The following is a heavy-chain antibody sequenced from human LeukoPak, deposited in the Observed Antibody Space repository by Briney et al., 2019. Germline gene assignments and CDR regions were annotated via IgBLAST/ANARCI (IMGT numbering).Heavy chain of an antibody. CDR1: GFTFSNYG. D-gene: IGHD3-16*01. V-gene: IGHV3-30*14. Sequence: GGSLRLSCAASGFTFSNYGIHWVRQAPGKGLEWVALISYDGSNTWYADSVKGRFTISRDNSKNTVYLQMKSLRGDDTAVYYCARDPRGGYLSFWYFDVWGRGTLVAVSS. CDR3: ARDPRGGYLSFWYFDV. CDR2: ISYDGSNT. J-gene: IGHJ2*01.